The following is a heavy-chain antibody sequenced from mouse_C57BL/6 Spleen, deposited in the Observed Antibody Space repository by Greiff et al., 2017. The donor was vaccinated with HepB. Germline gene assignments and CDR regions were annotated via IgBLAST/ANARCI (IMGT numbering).Heavy chain of an antibody. V-gene: IGHV6-6*01. J-gene: IGHJ3*01. CDR3: TRPPLDGYYEDWFAY. Sequence: EVQVVESGGGLVQPGGSMKLSSAASGFTFSDAWMDWVRQSPEKGLEWVAEIRNKANNHATYYAESVKGRFTISRDDSKSSVYLQMNSLRAEDTGIYYCTRPPLDGYYEDWFAYWGQGTLVTVSA. CDR1: GFTFSDAW. CDR2: IRNKANNHAT. D-gene: IGHD2-3*01.